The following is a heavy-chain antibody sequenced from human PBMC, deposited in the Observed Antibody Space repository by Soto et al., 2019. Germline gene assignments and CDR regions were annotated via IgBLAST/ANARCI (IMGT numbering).Heavy chain of an antibody. V-gene: IGHV4-30-4*01. D-gene: IGHD1-26*01. Sequence: SETLSLTCTVSGGSISSGDYYWSWIRQPPGKGLEWIGYIYYSGNTYYNTSLKSPVIISVDTSKNQFSLKLNSVTAADTAVYYCVTVNLVGAAYYFDYWGPGTLVTVSS. CDR3: VTVNLVGAAYYFDY. CDR2: IYYSGNT. CDR1: GGSISSGDYY. J-gene: IGHJ4*02.